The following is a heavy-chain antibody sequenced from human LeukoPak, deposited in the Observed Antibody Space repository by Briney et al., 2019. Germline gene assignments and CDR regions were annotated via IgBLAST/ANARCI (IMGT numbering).Heavy chain of an antibody. D-gene: IGHD3-22*01. CDR2: INPSGGST. CDR3: ARERYGYYDSSGPKAFDI. Sequence: GASVKVSCKASGYTFTSYYMHWVRQAPGQGLEGMGIINPSGGSTSYAQKFQGRVTMTRDTSTSTVYMELSSLRSEDTAVYYCARERYGYYDSSGPKAFDIWGQGTMVTVSS. CDR1: GYTFTSYY. V-gene: IGHV1-46*01. J-gene: IGHJ3*02.